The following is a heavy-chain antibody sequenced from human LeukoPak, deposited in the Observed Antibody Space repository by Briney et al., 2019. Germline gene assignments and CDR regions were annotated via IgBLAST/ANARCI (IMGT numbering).Heavy chain of an antibody. CDR2: IYFSGST. J-gene: IGHJ4*02. V-gene: IGHV4-39*01. D-gene: IGHD3-22*01. CDR1: GGSISSSRYH. CDR3: ARLLTVYDSSGYYYV. Sequence: SETLSLTCAVSGGSISSSRYHWGWIRQPPGKGLEWIGSIYFSGSTDYNPYLKSRVTISVDTSKNQFSLKLSSVTAADTAVYYCARLLTVYDSSGYYYVWGQGTPVTVAS.